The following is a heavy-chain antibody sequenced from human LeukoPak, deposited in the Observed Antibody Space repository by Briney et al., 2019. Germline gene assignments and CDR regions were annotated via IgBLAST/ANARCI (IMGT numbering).Heavy chain of an antibody. Sequence: GGSLRLSRAASGFTFSSYSMNWVRQAPGKGLEWVSSISSSSSYIYYADSVKGRFTISRDNAKNSLYLQMSSLRAEDTAVYYCARERLTYYDFWSGSHYYYGMDVWGQGTTVTVSS. V-gene: IGHV3-21*01. CDR1: GFTFSSYS. CDR3: ARERLTYYDFWSGSHYYYGMDV. CDR2: ISSSSSYI. D-gene: IGHD3-3*01. J-gene: IGHJ6*02.